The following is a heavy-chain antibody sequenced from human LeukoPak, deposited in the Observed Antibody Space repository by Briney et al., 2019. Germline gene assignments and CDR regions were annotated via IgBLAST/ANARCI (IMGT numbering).Heavy chain of an antibody. CDR1: GFTFSSYA. CDR3: ARGYDYVWGSYLPPFDI. J-gene: IGHJ3*02. CDR2: ISYDGSNK. D-gene: IGHD3-16*02. Sequence: GGSLRLSCAASGFTFSSYAMHWVRQAPGKGLEWVAVISYDGSNKYYADSVKGRFTISRDNSKNTLYLQMNSLRAEDTAVYYCARGYDYVWGSYLPPFDIWGQGTMVTVYS. V-gene: IGHV3-30-3*01.